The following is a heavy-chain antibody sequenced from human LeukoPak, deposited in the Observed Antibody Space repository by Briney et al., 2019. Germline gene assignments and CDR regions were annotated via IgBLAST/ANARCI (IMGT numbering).Heavy chain of an antibody. CDR1: GGSISSGSYY. Sequence: SETLSLTCTVSGGSISSGSYYWSWIRQPAGKGLEGIGRIYTSGSTNYNPSLKSRVTISVDTSKNQFSLKLSSVTAADTAVYYCARAPHYYDSSGYYYYYGMDVWGQGTTVTVSS. J-gene: IGHJ6*02. V-gene: IGHV4-61*02. CDR2: IYTSGST. CDR3: ARAPHYYDSSGYYYYYGMDV. D-gene: IGHD3-22*01.